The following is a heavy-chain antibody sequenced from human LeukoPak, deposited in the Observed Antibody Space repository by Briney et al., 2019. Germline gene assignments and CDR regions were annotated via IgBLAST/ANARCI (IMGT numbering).Heavy chain of an antibody. Sequence: GGSLRLSCAASGFTFSSYAMHWVRQAPGKGLEWVAVISYDGSNKYYADSVKGRFTISRDNSKNTLYLQMNSLRAEDTAVYYCARDSNWGQGTLVTVSS. CDR3: ARDSN. CDR2: ISYDGSNK. J-gene: IGHJ4*02. CDR1: GFTFSSYA. V-gene: IGHV3-30-3*01.